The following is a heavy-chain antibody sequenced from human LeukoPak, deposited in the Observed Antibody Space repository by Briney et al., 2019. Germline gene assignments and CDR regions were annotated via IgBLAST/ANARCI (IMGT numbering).Heavy chain of an antibody. V-gene: IGHV1-2*02. Sequence: ASVKVSCKASGYTFTGYYMHWVRQAPGQGLEWMGWINPNSGGTNYAQKFQGRVTMTRDTSISTAYMELSRLRSDDTAVYYCARDFVVAAYYYYYMDVWGKGTTVTVSS. CDR3: ARDFVVAAYYYYYMDV. D-gene: IGHD2-15*01. CDR1: GYTFTGYY. J-gene: IGHJ6*03. CDR2: INPNSGGT.